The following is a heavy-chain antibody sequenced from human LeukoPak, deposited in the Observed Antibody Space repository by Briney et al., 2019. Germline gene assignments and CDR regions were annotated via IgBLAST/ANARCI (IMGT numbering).Heavy chain of an antibody. Sequence: ASVKVSCKASGYTFTNYYIHWVRQAPGQGLEWMGIINPSGGSTNYAQKFQGRVTMTRDTSTSTVYMELSGLRSEDTAVYYCARDDLDGYRYFDYWGQGTLVTVSS. D-gene: IGHD5-24*01. CDR3: ARDDLDGYRYFDY. V-gene: IGHV1-46*01. J-gene: IGHJ4*02. CDR1: GYTFTNYY. CDR2: INPSGGST.